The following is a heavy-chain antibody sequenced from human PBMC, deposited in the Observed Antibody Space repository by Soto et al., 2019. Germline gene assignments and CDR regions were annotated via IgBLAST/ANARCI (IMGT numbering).Heavy chain of an antibody. D-gene: IGHD5-18*01. CDR1: GGSISSGGYS. J-gene: IGHJ4*02. V-gene: IGHV4-30-2*01. CDR3: ARLCYSYGYYFDY. Sequence: SETLSLTCAVSGGSISSGGYSWSWIRQPPGKGLEWIGYIYHSGSTYYNPSLKSRVTISVDRSKNQFSLKLSSVTAADTAVYYCARLCYSYGYYFDYWGQGTLVTVSS. CDR2: IYHSGST.